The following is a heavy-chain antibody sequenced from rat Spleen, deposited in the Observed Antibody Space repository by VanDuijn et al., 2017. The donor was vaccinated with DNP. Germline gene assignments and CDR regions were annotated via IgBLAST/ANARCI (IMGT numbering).Heavy chain of an antibody. CDR2: MWSDGNT. Sequence: QVQLKESGPGLVQPSQTLSLTCTVSGFSLTNYHVHWVRQPPGKGLEWMGVMWSDGNTSFNSTLKSRLSITRDTSKRHVFFKMNSLQTEDTATYYCARALRRTVYAMDAWGQGTSVTVSS. J-gene: IGHJ4*01. CDR3: ARALRRTVYAMDA. D-gene: IGHD1-11*01. CDR1: GFSLTNYH. V-gene: IGHV2-32*01.